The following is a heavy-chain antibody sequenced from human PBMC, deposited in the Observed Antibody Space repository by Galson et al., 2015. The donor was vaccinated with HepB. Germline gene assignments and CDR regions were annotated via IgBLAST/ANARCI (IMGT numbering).Heavy chain of an antibody. CDR1: GFTFSSYA. CDR3: AKDTLDSGIIRYYYYYGMDV. CDR2: ISGSGGST. J-gene: IGHJ6*02. Sequence: SLRLSCAASGFTFSSYAMSWVRQAPGKGLEWVSAISGSGGSTYYADSVKGRFTISRDNSKNTLYLQMNSLRAEDTAVYYCAKDTLDSGIIRYYYYYGMDVWGQGTTVTVSS. D-gene: IGHD3-10*01. V-gene: IGHV3-23*01.